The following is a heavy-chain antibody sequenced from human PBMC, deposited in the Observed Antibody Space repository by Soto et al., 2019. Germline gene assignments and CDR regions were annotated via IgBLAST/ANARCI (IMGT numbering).Heavy chain of an antibody. J-gene: IGHJ4*02. V-gene: IGHV3-23*01. D-gene: IGHD3-22*01. Sequence: GSLRLSCAASGFTFSSYTMSWVRQSPGKGLEWVSAISGSGGNTYYAGSVKGRFTISRDNSKNTLYLQMNSLRAEDTAVYYCSKDGSYYDSPTESDYWGQGTLVTVSS. CDR2: ISGSGGNT. CDR3: SKDGSYYDSPTESDY. CDR1: GFTFSSYT.